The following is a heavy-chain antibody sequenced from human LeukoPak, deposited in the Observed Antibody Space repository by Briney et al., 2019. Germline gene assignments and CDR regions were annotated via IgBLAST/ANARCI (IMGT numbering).Heavy chain of an antibody. D-gene: IGHD2-2*02. J-gene: IGHJ4*02. Sequence: ASVKVSCKTSGYIFTDYYIYWVRQAPGQGLEWMGWISAYNGNTNYAQKLQGRVTMTTDTSTSTAYMELRSLRSDDTAVYYCARELCSSTSCYRGDFDYWGQGTLVTVSS. CDR1: GYIFTDYY. V-gene: IGHV1-18*04. CDR2: ISAYNGNT. CDR3: ARELCSSTSCYRGDFDY.